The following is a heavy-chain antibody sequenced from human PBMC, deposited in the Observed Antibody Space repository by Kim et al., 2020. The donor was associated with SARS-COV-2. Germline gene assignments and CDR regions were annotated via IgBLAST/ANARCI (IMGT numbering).Heavy chain of an antibody. CDR1: IISITGYY. V-gene: IGHV4-59*01. CDR2: IHDSGTT. CDR3: ARDRGGDSSFYY. D-gene: IGHD2-21*02. Sequence: SETLSLTCTVSIISITGYYWSWIRQPPQKGLEWIGYIHDSGTTSYNPSLKSRVTISVDSSKKQFSLKLNSVTAADAAVYYCARDRGGDSSFYYWGQGLLVTVSS. J-gene: IGHJ4*02.